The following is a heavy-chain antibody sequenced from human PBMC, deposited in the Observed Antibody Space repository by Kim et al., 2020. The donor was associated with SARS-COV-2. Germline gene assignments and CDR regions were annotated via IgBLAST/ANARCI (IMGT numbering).Heavy chain of an antibody. D-gene: IGHD1-1*01. Sequence: GGSLRLSCAASGFAFSSYSMNWVRQAPGKGLEWVSSISSSSSYISYADSVKGRFTISRDNAKNSLYLQMNSLRAEDTAVYYCAKRTEGDYWGQGTLVTVS. J-gene: IGHJ4*02. CDR3: AKRTEGDY. V-gene: IGHV3-21*01. CDR2: ISSSSSYI. CDR1: GFAFSSYS.